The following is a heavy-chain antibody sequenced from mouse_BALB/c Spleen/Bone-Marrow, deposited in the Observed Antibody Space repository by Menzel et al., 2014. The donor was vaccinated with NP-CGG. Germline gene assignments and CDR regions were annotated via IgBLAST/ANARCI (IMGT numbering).Heavy chain of an antibody. CDR2: IDPASGDT. D-gene: IGHD2-2*01. V-gene: IGHV14-3*02. CDR3: ARVNPWYFDV. Sequence: EVQLQQSGAELVKPGASVKLSCTASGFNIKDTYIRWVMQRPEQGLAWIGRIDPASGDTKFDPKFQGKATITADTSSNTAYLQVTSLTSEDTAVYYCARVNPWYFDVWGAGTTVTVSS. CDR1: GFNIKDTY. J-gene: IGHJ1*01.